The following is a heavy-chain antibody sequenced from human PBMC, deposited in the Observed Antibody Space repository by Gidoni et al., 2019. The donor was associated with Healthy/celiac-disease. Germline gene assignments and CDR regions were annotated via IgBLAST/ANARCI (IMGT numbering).Heavy chain of an antibody. V-gene: IGHV3-30*04. CDR3: ARDPAPYSSSGYYYYGMDV. Sequence: QVQLVESGGGVVQPGRSLRLSCAASGFTFSSYAMHWVRPAPGKGLEWVAVISYDGSNKYYADSVKGRFTISRDNSKNTLYLQMNSLRAEDTAVYYCARDPAPYSSSGYYYYGMDVWGQGTTVTVSS. CDR2: ISYDGSNK. CDR1: GFTFSSYA. J-gene: IGHJ6*02. D-gene: IGHD6-13*01.